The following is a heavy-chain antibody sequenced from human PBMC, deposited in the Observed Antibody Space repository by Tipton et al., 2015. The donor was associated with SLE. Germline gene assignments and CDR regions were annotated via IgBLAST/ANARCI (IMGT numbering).Heavy chain of an antibody. V-gene: IGHV4-59*12. D-gene: IGHD3-3*01. CDR1: GGSISSYY. J-gene: IGHJ4*02. CDR2: IYYSGST. Sequence: TLSLTCTVSGGSISSYYWSWIRQPPGKGLEWIGYIYYSGSTNYNPSLKSRVTISVDTSKNQCSLKLSSLTASDTAVYYCARRDRYYDFWSIPGYFDYWGQGTLVTVSS. CDR3: ARRDRYYDFWSIPGYFDY.